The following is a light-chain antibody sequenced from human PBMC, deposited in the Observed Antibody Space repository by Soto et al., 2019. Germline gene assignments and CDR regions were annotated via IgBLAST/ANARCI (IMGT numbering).Light chain of an antibody. J-gene: IGKJ2*01. CDR3: QQYHNWPPQYT. CDR1: QTVSTN. CDR2: RAS. V-gene: IGKV3-15*01. Sequence: EIVMTQSPATLSVAPGERATLSCRASQTVSTNLAWYQQKPGQPPRLLIYRASTRATGIPARFSGSGSGTDFTLTISSLQSEDFAVYYCQQYHNWPPQYTFGQGTKLQIK.